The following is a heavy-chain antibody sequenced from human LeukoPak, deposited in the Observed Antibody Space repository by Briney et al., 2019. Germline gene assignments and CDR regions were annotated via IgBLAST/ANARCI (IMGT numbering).Heavy chain of an antibody. Sequence: GASVKVSCKASGGTFSSYAISWVRQAPGQGLEWMGGIIPIFGTANYAQKFQGRVTITADESTSTAYMELSSLRSEDTAVYYCASSYDSSGHPPHYYYYYMDVWGKGTTVTISS. J-gene: IGHJ6*03. D-gene: IGHD3-22*01. CDR1: GGTFSSYA. CDR3: ASSYDSSGHPPHYYYYYMDV. CDR2: IIPIFGTA. V-gene: IGHV1-69*01.